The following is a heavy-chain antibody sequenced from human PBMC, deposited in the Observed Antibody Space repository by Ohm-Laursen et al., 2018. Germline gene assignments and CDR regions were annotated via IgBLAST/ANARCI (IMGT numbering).Heavy chain of an antibody. D-gene: IGHD6-6*01. V-gene: IGHV3-21*01. CDR3: VRDRRGGSIELRA. CDR1: GFIFSNYY. J-gene: IGHJ4*02. CDR2: ISSSSGYI. Sequence: GSLRLSCSASGFIFSNYYISWVRQAPGKGMEWVSSISSSSGYIYYADSVKGRFTISRDNAKNSLYLQMNSLRAEDTAMYYCVRDRRGGSIELRAGGQGALVTVSS.